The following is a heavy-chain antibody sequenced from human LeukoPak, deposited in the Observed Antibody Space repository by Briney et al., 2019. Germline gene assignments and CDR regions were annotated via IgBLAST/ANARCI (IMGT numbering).Heavy chain of an antibody. V-gene: IGHV3-30*02. D-gene: IGHD3-10*01. Sequence: GGSLRLSCAASGFTFSSYGMHWVRQAPGKGLEWVAFIRYDGSNKYYADSVKGRFTISRDNAKNSLYLRMNSLRAEDTAVYYCARALYGSGSYYYYYMDVWGKGTTVTISS. J-gene: IGHJ6*03. CDR3: ARALYGSGSYYYYYMDV. CDR2: IRYDGSNK. CDR1: GFTFSSYG.